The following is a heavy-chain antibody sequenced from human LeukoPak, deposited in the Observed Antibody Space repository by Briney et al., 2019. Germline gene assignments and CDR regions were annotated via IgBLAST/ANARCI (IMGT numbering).Heavy chain of an antibody. J-gene: IGHJ4*02. D-gene: IGHD6-19*01. Sequence: GGSLRLSCVGSGFTFSSYSMNWVRQAPGKGLEWVSYISGTSNTIYYADSAKGRFTVSRDNAKNSLYLQMNSLRAEDTAIYYCARDLGSYSSGWYMGFDYWGQGTLVTVSS. V-gene: IGHV3-48*01. CDR2: ISGTSNTI. CDR1: GFTFSSYS. CDR3: ARDLGSYSSGWYMGFDY.